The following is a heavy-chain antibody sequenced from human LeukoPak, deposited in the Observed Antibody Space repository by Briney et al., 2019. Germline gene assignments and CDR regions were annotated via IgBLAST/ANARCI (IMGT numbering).Heavy chain of an antibody. Sequence: SVKVSCKASGGTFSSYTISWVRQAPGQGLEWMGRIIPILGIANYAQKFQGRVTITADKSTSTAYMELSSLRSEDTAVYYCARDRPGWLPLWFGEFVDAFDIWGQGTMVTVSS. CDR1: GGTFSSYT. J-gene: IGHJ3*02. D-gene: IGHD3-10*01. CDR3: ARDRPGWLPLWFGEFVDAFDI. CDR2: IIPILGIA. V-gene: IGHV1-69*04.